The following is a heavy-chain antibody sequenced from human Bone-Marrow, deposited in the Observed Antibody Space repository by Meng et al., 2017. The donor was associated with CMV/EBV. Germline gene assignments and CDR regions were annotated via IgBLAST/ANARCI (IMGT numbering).Heavy chain of an antibody. V-gene: IGHV3-21*03. J-gene: IGHJ6*02. CDR3: TTGLSVAPDYYGMDV. CDR2: ISSSGSYT. CDR1: EFTISSFG. D-gene: IGHD2-15*01. Sequence: GGSLRLSCAASEFTISSFGINWVRQAPGKGLEWVSFISSSGSYTYYGDSVKGRFTISRDNAKNSLYLQMNSLKTEDTAVYYCTTGLSVAPDYYGMDVWGQGTTVTVSS.